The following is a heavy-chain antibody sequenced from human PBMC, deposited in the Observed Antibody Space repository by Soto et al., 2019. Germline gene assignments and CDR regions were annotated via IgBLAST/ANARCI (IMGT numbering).Heavy chain of an antibody. CDR2: VRGDNGHT. CDR1: GYTFTTHG. J-gene: IGHJ5*02. D-gene: IGHD2-8*01. V-gene: IGHV1-18*01. Sequence: QVQLVQSGAEVKKPGASVTVSCKASGYTFTTHGISWVRQVPGQGLEWMGWVRGDNGHTNYAQSRQGRVTMTTDTSTNTAYMELRSMRSDVTAVYYCSRDLGYCPSRTCYREWFDPWVQGTMITVSS. CDR3: SRDLGYCPSRTCYREWFDP.